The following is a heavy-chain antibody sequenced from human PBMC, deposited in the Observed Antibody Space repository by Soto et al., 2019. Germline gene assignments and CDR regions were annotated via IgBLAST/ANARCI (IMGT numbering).Heavy chain of an antibody. Sequence: QVQLQESGPGLVKSSQTLSLTCTVSGGSISSDGNYWTWFRQHQGRGWRGIGYIYYSGSTYYNPSLKSRVTISVDTSKNQFSLKLNSVTAADTAVYYCARARMVRGIIYYYGMDVWGQGTTVTVSS. V-gene: IGHV4-31*03. CDR1: GGSISSDGNY. D-gene: IGHD3-10*01. CDR2: IYYSGST. J-gene: IGHJ6*02. CDR3: ARARMVRGIIYYYGMDV.